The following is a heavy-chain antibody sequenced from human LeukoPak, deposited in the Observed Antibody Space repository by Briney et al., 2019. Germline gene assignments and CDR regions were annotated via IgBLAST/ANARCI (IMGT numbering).Heavy chain of an antibody. J-gene: IGHJ2*01. CDR3: AKDQRGYSYGSPYWYFDL. D-gene: IGHD5-18*01. Sequence: PGGSLRLSCAASGFTFSSYGMHWVRQAPGKGLEWVAVISYDGSNKYYADSVKGRFTISRDNSKNTLYLQMNSLRAEDTAVYYCAKDQRGYSYGSPYWYFDLWGRGTLVTVSS. CDR2: ISYDGSNK. V-gene: IGHV3-30*18. CDR1: GFTFSSYG.